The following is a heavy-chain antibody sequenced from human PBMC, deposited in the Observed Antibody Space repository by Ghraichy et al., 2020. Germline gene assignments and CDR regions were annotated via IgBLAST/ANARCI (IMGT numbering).Heavy chain of an antibody. CDR2: IHYSGDT. CDR1: GASISSYY. J-gene: IGHJ4*02. CDR3: ASHGTYCGSGCYPVDF. V-gene: IGHV4-59*08. Sequence: LSCAVSGASISSYYWSWIRQPPGKGLEWIAYIHYSGDTNYNPSLKGRVSISVDTSKNQLSLTLTSVTAADTAVYYCASHGTYCGSGCYPVDFWGRGTLVTVSS. D-gene: IGHD2-21*02.